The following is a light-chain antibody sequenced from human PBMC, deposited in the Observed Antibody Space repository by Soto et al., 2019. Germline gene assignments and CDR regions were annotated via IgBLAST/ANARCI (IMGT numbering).Light chain of an antibody. Sequence: DIRMTQSPSTLSASVGDRVTITCRASQSISSWLAWYQQKPGKAPKLLIYDASSLESGVPSRFSGSGSGTEFTLTISSLQPDDFATYHCQQYNSYSLFGQGTKLDIK. J-gene: IGKJ1*01. CDR2: DAS. CDR1: QSISSW. V-gene: IGKV1-5*01. CDR3: QQYNSYSL.